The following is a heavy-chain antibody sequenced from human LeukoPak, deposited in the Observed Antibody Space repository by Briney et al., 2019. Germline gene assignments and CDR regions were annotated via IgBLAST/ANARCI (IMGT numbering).Heavy chain of an antibody. D-gene: IGHD3-22*01. CDR1: GGSISSYY. Sequence: SETLSLTCTVSGGSISSYYWSWIRQRPGKGLGWIGYIYYNGSANYTPSPKSRVTISLDTYKNQFSLELRSVTAADTAMYYCARVLVLYYDGSDYSTRFDYWGQGTLVSVSS. J-gene: IGHJ4*02. CDR2: IYYNGSA. CDR3: ARVLVLYYDGSDYSTRFDY. V-gene: IGHV4-59*01.